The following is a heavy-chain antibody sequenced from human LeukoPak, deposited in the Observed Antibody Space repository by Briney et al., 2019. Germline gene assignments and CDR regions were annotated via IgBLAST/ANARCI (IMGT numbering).Heavy chain of an antibody. CDR3: ARAQVVPAYYYMDV. V-gene: IGHV1-69*05. CDR2: IIPIFGTA. Sequence: ASVKVSCKASGGTFSSYAISWVRQAPGQGLEWMGGIIPIFGTANFAQRFQGRVTITTDESTSTAYMELSSLRSEDTAVYYCARAQVVPAYYYMDVWGKGTTVTVSS. J-gene: IGHJ6*03. D-gene: IGHD2-2*01. CDR1: GGTFSSYA.